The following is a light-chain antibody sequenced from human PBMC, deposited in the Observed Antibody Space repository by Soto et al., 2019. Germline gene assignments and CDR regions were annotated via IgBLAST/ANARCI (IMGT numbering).Light chain of an antibody. J-gene: IGLJ2*01. Sequence: QAVVTQEPSLTVSPGWTVTLTCAASTGTVTTGHYSCWYQQKPGQAPRTLIYETNKKHSWTPDRFSGSLIWGRAALTLSGAHPDDDADYYCLLSYSHGVVFGGGTKLTVL. V-gene: IGLV7-46*01. CDR3: LLSYSHGVV. CDR1: TGTVTTGHY. CDR2: ETN.